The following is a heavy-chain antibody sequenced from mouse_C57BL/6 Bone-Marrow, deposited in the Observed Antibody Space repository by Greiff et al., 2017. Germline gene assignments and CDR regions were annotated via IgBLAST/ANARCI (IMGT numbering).Heavy chain of an antibody. CDR1: GYTFTSYG. CDR3: ARKGREFAY. Sequence: VQLQQSGAELARPGASVKLSCTASGYTFTSYGISWVKQRTGQGLEWIGEIYPRSGNTYYNEKFKGKATLTADKSSSTAYMELRSLTSEDSAVYFCARKGREFAYWGQGTLVTVSA. V-gene: IGHV1-81*01. CDR2: IYPRSGNT. J-gene: IGHJ3*01.